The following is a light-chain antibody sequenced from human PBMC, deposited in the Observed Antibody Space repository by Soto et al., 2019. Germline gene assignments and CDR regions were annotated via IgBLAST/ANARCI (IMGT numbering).Light chain of an antibody. CDR3: QQYHTIPYT. CDR2: DAF. Sequence: DIQMTQSPSTLSASVGDRVTITCRASRSVSGWLAWYQQKPGKAPKLLIYDAFSLESGVPSRFSGNRSGTEFTLTFSSLQPDDFATYYCQQYHTIPYTFGQGTKLEI. V-gene: IGKV1-5*01. CDR1: RSVSGW. J-gene: IGKJ2*01.